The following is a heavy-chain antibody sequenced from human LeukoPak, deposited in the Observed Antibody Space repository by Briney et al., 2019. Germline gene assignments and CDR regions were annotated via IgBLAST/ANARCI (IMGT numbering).Heavy chain of an antibody. CDR1: GFTFNTYT. Sequence: GGSLRLSCAASGFTFNTYTLQWVRQAPGKELEWVAVMSIDGNTKYYADSVKGRFTISRDNSKNTLYLQMNSLRAEDTAVYYCAKVARITMVRGVIIGPGDYWGQGTLVTASS. J-gene: IGHJ4*02. CDR3: AKVARITMVRGVIIGPGDY. D-gene: IGHD3-10*01. V-gene: IGHV3-30-3*01. CDR2: MSIDGNTK.